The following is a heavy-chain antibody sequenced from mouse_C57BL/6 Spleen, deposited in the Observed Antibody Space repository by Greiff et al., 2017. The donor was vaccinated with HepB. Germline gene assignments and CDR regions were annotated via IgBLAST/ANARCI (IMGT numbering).Heavy chain of an antibody. J-gene: IGHJ1*03. CDR1: GFSLSTSGMG. Sequence: QVTLKESGPGILQSSQTLSLTCSFSGFSLSTSGMGVSWIRQPSGKGLEWLAHIYWDDDKRYNPSLKSRLTISKDTSRNQGFLKITSVDTADTATYYCARSVYYGSSYDWYFDVWGTGTTVTVSS. CDR2: IYWDDDK. D-gene: IGHD1-1*01. CDR3: ARSVYYGSSYDWYFDV. V-gene: IGHV8-12*01.